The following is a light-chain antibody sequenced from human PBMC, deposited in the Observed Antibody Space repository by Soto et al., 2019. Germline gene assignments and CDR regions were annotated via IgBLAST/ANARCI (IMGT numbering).Light chain of an antibody. V-gene: IGKV3-20*01. J-gene: IGKJ2*01. CDR3: QQYGSSPPYT. Sequence: EIVLTQSPGTLSLSPGERATLSCRASQSVSSSYLAWYQQKPGQAPRLLIYGASSRATGIPDRFSGSGSGTDFTVTISRLEREDFAVYCCQQYGSSPPYTFGQGTKLEIK. CDR1: QSVSSSY. CDR2: GAS.